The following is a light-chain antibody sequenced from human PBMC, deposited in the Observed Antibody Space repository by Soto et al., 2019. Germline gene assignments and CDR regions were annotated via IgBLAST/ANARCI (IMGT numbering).Light chain of an antibody. CDR2: DAS. Sequence: DTQMTQSPSSLSASVGDRVTITCQASQDIKNYLNWYLQKPRKAPKLLIYDASNLERGVPSRFSGSGAGTEYSVTISSLQPEDNGTYYCQQYENLPLTFGGGTKVEIK. CDR3: QQYENLPLT. V-gene: IGKV1-33*01. CDR1: QDIKNY. J-gene: IGKJ4*01.